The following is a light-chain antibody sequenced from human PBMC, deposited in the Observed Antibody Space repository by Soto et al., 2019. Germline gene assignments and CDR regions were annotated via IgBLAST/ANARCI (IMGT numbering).Light chain of an antibody. J-gene: IGLJ1*01. CDR3: SSYKAGGTGV. CDR2: DVS. CDR1: SNDVGGYNY. V-gene: IGLV2-14*03. Sequence: QSALTQPASVSGSPGQSITISCTGTSNDVGGYNYVSWYQQHPGKAPKLMIYDVSNRPSGVSNLFSGSKSGNTASLTISGLQAEDEADYYCSSYKAGGTGVFGTGTKVTVL.